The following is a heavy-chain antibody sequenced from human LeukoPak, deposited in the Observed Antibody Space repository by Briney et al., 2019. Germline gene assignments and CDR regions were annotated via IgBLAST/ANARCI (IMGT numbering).Heavy chain of an antibody. CDR3: ARVVPAAMCFGY. J-gene: IGHJ4*02. Sequence: SETLSLTCTVSGGSISSYYWSWIRQPPGKGLEWIGYIYYSGSTNYNPSLKSRVTISVDTSKNQFSLKLSSVTAADTAAYYCARVVPAAMCFGYWGQGTLVTVSS. CDR2: IYYSGST. D-gene: IGHD2-2*01. V-gene: IGHV4-59*12. CDR1: GGSISSYY.